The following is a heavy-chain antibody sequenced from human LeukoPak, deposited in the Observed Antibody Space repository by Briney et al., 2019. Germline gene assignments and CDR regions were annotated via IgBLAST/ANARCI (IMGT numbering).Heavy chain of an antibody. V-gene: IGHV1-18*01. CDR2: ISAYNGNT. Sequence: ASVKVSCKASGYTFTSYGISWVRQAPGQGLEWMGWISAYNGNTNYAQKLQGRVTMTTDTSTSTAYMELRSLRSGDTAVYYCARDRSWHCGGDCPYYFDYWGQGTLVTVSS. CDR3: ARDRSWHCGGDCPYYFDY. J-gene: IGHJ4*02. CDR1: GYTFTSYG. D-gene: IGHD2-21*02.